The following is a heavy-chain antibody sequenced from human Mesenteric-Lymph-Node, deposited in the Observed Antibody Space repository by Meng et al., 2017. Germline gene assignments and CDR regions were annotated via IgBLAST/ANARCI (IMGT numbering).Heavy chain of an antibody. D-gene: IGHD3-10*01. CDR3: TPCFLEGTGSYPVRTFDF. J-gene: IGHJ4*02. CDR1: GFTFNKAW. CDR2: ILSKPDGGTT. V-gene: IGHV3-15*01. Sequence: GESLKISCTTSGFTFNKAWMSWVRQAPGKGLEWVGRILSKPDGGTTDYSASVKGRFTVSRDDSKDTLFLQMNSLKTEDTAVYYCTPCFLEGTGSYPVRTFDFWGQGTLVTVSS.